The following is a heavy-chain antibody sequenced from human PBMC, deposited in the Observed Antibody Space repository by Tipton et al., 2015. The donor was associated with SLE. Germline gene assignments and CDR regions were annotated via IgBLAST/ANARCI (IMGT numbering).Heavy chain of an antibody. CDR2: IYYSGST. CDR3: ARGPTRYYFDY. CDR1: GASVSSGGDY. V-gene: IGHV4-31*02. Sequence: LRLSCTVSGASVSSGGDYWTWIRQHPGKGLDWIGYIYYSGSTNYNPSLRGRATISTDTSKKQFFLNLSTVTAADTAVFYCARGPTRYYFDYWGQGTLVTVSS. J-gene: IGHJ4*02.